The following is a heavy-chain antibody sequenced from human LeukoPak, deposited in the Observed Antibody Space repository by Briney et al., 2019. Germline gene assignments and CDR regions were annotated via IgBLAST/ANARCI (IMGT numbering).Heavy chain of an antibody. CDR1: GYTFTSYY. V-gene: IGHV1-46*01. CDR3: ASGARDIVVVPAAMGNYYYYYMDV. CDR2: INPSGGST. D-gene: IGHD2-2*01. J-gene: IGHJ6*03. Sequence: GASVKVSCTASGYTFTSYYMHWVRQAPGQGLEWMGIINPSGGSTSYAQKFQGRVTMTRDMSTSTVYMELSSLRSEDTAVYYCASGARDIVVVPAAMGNYYYYYMDVWGKGTTVTVSS.